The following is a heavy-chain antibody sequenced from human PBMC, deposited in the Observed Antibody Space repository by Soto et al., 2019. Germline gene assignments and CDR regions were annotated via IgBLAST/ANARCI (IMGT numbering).Heavy chain of an antibody. CDR1: GYTFTGYY. Sequence: ASVKVSCKASGYTFTGYYMHWVRQAPGQGLEWMGWINPNSGGTNYAQKFQGWVTMTRDTSTSTAYMELSRLRSDDTAVYYCARASPYCTNGVCYTNWFDPWGQGTLVTVSS. J-gene: IGHJ5*02. V-gene: IGHV1-2*04. D-gene: IGHD2-8*01. CDR2: INPNSGGT. CDR3: ARASPYCTNGVCYTNWFDP.